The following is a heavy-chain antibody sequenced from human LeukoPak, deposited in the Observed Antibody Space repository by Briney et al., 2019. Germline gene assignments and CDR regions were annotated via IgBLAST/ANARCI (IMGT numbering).Heavy chain of an antibody. V-gene: IGHV3-33*01. CDR3: ARGTVRGYSYGPPDY. CDR2: IWYDGSNK. CDR1: GFTFSSYG. D-gene: IGHD5-18*01. J-gene: IGHJ4*02. Sequence: PGGSLRLSCAASGFTFSSYGMHWVRQAPGKGLEWVAVIWYDGSNKYYADSVKGRFTISRDNSKNTLYLQMNSLRAEDTAVYYCARGTVRGYSYGPPDYWGQGTLVTVSS.